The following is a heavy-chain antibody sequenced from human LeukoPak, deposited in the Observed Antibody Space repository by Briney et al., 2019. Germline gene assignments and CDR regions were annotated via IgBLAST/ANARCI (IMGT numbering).Heavy chain of an antibody. CDR2: IIPILGIA. Sequence: SVKVSFKASGGTFSSYAISWVRQAPGQGLEWMGRIIPILGIANYAQKFQGRVTITADKSTSTAYMELSSLRSEDTAVYYCARDPPAAAGIDYWGQGTLVTVSS. V-gene: IGHV1-69*04. J-gene: IGHJ4*02. CDR3: ARDPPAAAGIDY. D-gene: IGHD6-13*01. CDR1: GGTFSSYA.